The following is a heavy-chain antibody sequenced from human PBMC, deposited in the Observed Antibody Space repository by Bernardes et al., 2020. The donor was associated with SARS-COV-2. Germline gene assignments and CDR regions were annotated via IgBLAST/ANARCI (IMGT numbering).Heavy chain of an antibody. V-gene: IGHV1-18*01. CDR1: GYAFRSYG. CDR3: AREVMVRISDTYRYGMDL. J-gene: IGHJ6*04. D-gene: IGHD3-10*01. Sequence: ASVKVSCKAFGYAFRSYGIRWARQAPGQRLEWMGWISGFNGDTSYIQKIQDRVTMTTDTSTSTAYMDLRDLRSDDTAVYYCAREVMVRISDTYRYGMDLWGKGTKVIVCS. CDR2: ISGFNGDT.